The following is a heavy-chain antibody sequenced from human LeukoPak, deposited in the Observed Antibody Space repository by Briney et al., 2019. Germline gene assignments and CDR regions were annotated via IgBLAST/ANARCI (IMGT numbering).Heavy chain of an antibody. J-gene: IGHJ6*03. V-gene: IGHV4-34*01. CDR2: INHSGST. Sequence: SETLSLTCAVYGGSFSGYYWSWIRQPPGKGLERIGEINHSGSTNYNPSLKSRVTISVDTSKNQFSLKLSSVTAADTAVYYCARLENYYYYMDVWGKGTTVTVSS. CDR3: ARLENYYYYMDV. CDR1: GGSFSGYY. D-gene: IGHD1-1*01.